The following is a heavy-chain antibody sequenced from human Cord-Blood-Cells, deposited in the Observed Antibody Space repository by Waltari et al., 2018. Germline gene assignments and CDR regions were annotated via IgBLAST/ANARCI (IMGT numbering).Heavy chain of an antibody. D-gene: IGHD2-2*01. J-gene: IGHJ3*02. Sequence: QLQLQESGPGLVKPSETLSLTCTVSGGSISSSSYYWGWIRQPPGKGLEWIGSIYYSGSTYDNPSLKSRVTISVDTSKNQFALKLSAVTAADTAVYYCARRKDIVVVPAAIAAFDIWGQGTMVTVSS. CDR3: ARRKDIVVVPAAIAAFDI. CDR1: GGSISSSSYY. V-gene: IGHV4-39*01. CDR2: IYYSGST.